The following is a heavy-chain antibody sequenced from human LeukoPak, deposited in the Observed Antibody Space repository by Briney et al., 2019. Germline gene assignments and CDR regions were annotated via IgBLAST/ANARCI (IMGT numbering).Heavy chain of an antibody. J-gene: IGHJ4*02. CDR3: ARDHPNCVGTDCLLFDY. CDR2: ITRGGAGT. D-gene: IGHD2-21*01. V-gene: IGHV3-23*01. CDR1: GFTFSSYW. Sequence: GGSLRLSCAASGFTFSSYWMSWVRQAPGKGLEWVSTITRGGAGTYYADSVKGRFTISRDNSKNTLYLRVNSLRAEDTAVYYCARDHPNCVGTDCLLFDYWGQGTLVTVSS.